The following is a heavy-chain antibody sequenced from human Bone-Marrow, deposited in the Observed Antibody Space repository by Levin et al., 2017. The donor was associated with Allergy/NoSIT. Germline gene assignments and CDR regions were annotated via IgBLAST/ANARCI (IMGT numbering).Heavy chain of an antibody. Sequence: PSETLSLTCTVSGGSISTGDFYWTWIRQSPGKGLEWLAYILYGGSSFSNPSLQGRDDVSVDLSRNQFSLTLTSVTAADTAVYYCARCAYSDSERSQFDYWGQGTRVIVSS. J-gene: IGHJ4*02. CDR3: ARCAYSDSERSQFDY. D-gene: IGHD5-12*01. CDR2: ILYGGSS. V-gene: IGHV4-30-4*01. CDR1: GGSISTGDFY.